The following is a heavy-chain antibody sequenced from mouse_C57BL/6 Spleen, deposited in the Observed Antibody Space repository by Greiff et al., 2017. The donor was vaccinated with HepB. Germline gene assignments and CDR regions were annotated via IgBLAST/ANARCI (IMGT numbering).Heavy chain of an antibody. CDR3: ARALTGTEYFDV. Sequence: EVQRVESGGGLVKPGGSLKLSCAASGFTFSDYGMHWVRQAPEKGLEWVAYISSGSSTIYYADTVKGRFTISRDNAKNTLFLQMTSLRSEDTAMYYCARALTGTEYFDVWGTGTTVTVSS. CDR1: GFTFSDYG. CDR2: ISSGSSTI. D-gene: IGHD4-1*01. J-gene: IGHJ1*03. V-gene: IGHV5-17*01.